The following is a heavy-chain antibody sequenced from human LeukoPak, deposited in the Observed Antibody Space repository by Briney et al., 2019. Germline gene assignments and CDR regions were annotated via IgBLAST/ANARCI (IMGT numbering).Heavy chain of an antibody. CDR3: ARVNPPYYYDSSGYRPSYYYYGMDV. CDR2: ISSGSSYI. J-gene: IGHJ6*02. V-gene: IGHV3-21*01. CDR1: GFTFSIYS. D-gene: IGHD3-22*01. Sequence: TGGSLRLSCAASGFTFSIYSMNWVRQAPGKGLEWVSSISSGSSYIYYADSVKGRFTISRDNAKNSLYLQMNSLRAEDTAVYYCARVNPPYYYDSSGYRPSYYYYGMDVWGQGTTVTVSS.